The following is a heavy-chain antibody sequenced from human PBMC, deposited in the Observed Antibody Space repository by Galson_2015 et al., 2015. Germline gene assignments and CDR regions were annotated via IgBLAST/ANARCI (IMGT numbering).Heavy chain of an antibody. D-gene: IGHD5-12*01. CDR3: AKDCRTLRGYSANPPPNYFFDF. CDR1: GFIFSSYA. V-gene: IGHV3-30*04. J-gene: IGHJ4*02. Sequence: SLRLSCAASGFIFSSYAMTWVRQAPGKGLEWVAVISYDGSSDHYGDSVKGRFTLSRDNSVNTLHLQMNNLRTEDTAMYYCAKDCRTLRGYSANPPPNYFFDFRGQGTLVTVSS. CDR2: ISYDGSSD.